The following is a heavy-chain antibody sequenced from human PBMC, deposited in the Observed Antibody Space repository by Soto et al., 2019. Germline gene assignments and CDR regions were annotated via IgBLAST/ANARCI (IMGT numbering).Heavy chain of an antibody. D-gene: IGHD1-1*01. CDR3: AKGDRYNFGLFDY. CDR1: GFTFSTYA. Sequence: EVQLLESGGGLVQPGGSLRLSCAASGFTFSTYAINWVRQAPGKGLEWVSAVSGSGAGTYYADSVKGRFTISRDNSKNTLYLPMNSLRAEDTALYYCAKGDRYNFGLFDYWGQGTLVTVSS. V-gene: IGHV3-23*01. J-gene: IGHJ4*02. CDR2: VSGSGAGT.